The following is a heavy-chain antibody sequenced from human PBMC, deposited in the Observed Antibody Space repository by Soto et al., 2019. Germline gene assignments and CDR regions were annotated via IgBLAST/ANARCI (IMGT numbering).Heavy chain of an antibody. CDR3: AKASDTAMAHY. Sequence: PVASLRLSCAPSGFTFTNYAMSWDRQAQKKGLEWVSGISGSGGSTYYADSVKGRFTISRDNSNNTLDLQMNSLRAEETAVYYCAKASDTAMAHYWGQGTLVTASS. J-gene: IGHJ4*02. V-gene: IGHV3-23*01. D-gene: IGHD5-18*01. CDR1: GFTFTNYA. CDR2: ISGSGGST.